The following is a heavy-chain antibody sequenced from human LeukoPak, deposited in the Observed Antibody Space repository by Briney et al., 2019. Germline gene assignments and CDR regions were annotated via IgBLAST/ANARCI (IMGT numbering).Heavy chain of an antibody. J-gene: IGHJ5*02. D-gene: IGHD6-13*01. Sequence: SETLSLTCTVSGDSISSSSYYWGWIRQPPGKGLEWIGSIYYSGSTYYNPSLKSRVTISVDTSKNQFSLKLSSVTAADTAVYYCARDRIAAADPYNWFDPWGQGTLVTVSS. CDR1: GDSISSSSYY. CDR3: ARDRIAAADPYNWFDP. CDR2: IYYSGST. V-gene: IGHV4-39*07.